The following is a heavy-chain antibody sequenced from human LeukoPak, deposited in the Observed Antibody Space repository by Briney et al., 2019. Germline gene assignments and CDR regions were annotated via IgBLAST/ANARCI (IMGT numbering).Heavy chain of an antibody. J-gene: IGHJ4*02. CDR1: GFTFSSYW. CDR2: IKQDGSEK. D-gene: IGHD3-9*01. CDR3: ARMRYFDWGSHSFDY. Sequence: PGGSLRLSCAASGFTFSSYWMSWVRQAPGKGLEWVANIKQDGSEKYYVDSVKGRFTISRDNAKNSLYLQMNSLRAEDTAVYYCARMRYFDWGSHSFDYWGQGTLVTVSS. V-gene: IGHV3-7*01.